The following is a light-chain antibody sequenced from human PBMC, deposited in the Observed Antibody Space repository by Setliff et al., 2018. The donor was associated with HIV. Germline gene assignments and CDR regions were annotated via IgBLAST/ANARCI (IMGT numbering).Light chain of an antibody. Sequence: QSVLTQPRSVSGSPGQSVTISCTGSSSDVGAYDFVSWYQQHPDKAPRLLIYDINKWPSGVPSRFSGSKSGNTASLIISGLQAEDEADYYCCSYAGGDTFVFGSGTKGTVL. CDR2: DIN. CDR3: CSYAGGDTFV. V-gene: IGLV2-11*01. CDR1: SSDVGAYDF. J-gene: IGLJ1*01.